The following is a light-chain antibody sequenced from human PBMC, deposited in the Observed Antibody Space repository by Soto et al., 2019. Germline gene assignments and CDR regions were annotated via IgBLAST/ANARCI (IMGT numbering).Light chain of an antibody. CDR2: DAS. CDR3: QHRNNGTQAPT. CDR1: QSVSSY. J-gene: IGKJ4*01. Sequence: EIVLTQSPATLSLSPGERATLSCRASQSVSSYLAWYQQQPGQAPSLLLYDASNKATGIPARFSGSGSGSDFTLTISSLGPEDVAVYYCQHRNNGTQAPTFGGGTKVEIK. V-gene: IGKV3-11*01.